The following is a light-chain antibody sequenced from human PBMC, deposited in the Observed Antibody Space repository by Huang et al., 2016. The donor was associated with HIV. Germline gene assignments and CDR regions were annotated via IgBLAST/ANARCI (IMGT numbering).Light chain of an antibody. V-gene: IGKV1-39*01. CDR3: QQSYSALSS. Sequence: IQMTQSPTSLSASVGDRVSIVCRASQSITTYLNWYQQKPGKAPKLLISCASTLHGGVPSRFSGSGSGTEFTLTIRGLQLDDFATYYCQQSYSALSSFGPGTRL. CDR1: QSITTY. J-gene: IGKJ5*01. CDR2: CAS.